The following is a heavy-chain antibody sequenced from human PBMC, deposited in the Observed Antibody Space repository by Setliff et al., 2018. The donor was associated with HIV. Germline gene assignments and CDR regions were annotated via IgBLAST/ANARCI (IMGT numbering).Heavy chain of an antibody. Sequence: ASVKVSCKASGGTFSSYVISWVRQASGQGLNWMGGIIPVFGTTNYAQKFQGRVTITADESTSTAYMELSSLSSEDTAVYYCARGGVYYYDSSGWSMDYWGQGTLVTVSS. CDR2: IIPVFGTT. CDR1: GGTFSSYV. V-gene: IGHV1-69*13. J-gene: IGHJ4*02. D-gene: IGHD3-22*01. CDR3: ARGGVYYYDSSGWSMDY.